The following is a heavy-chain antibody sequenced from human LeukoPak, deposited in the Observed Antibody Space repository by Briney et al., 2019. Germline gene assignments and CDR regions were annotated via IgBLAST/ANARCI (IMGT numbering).Heavy chain of an antibody. Sequence: SQTLSLTCAISGDSVSTNSVAWNWIRQSPSRGLEWLGRTSYRSKWYNDYAVSVKSRITIAPDTSKNQFSLQLNSVTPEDTAVYYCAREAEITRFDYWGQGTLVTVSS. J-gene: IGHJ4*02. CDR2: TSYRSKWYN. CDR1: GDSVSTNSVA. CDR3: AREAEITRFDY. V-gene: IGHV6-1*01. D-gene: IGHD5-24*01.